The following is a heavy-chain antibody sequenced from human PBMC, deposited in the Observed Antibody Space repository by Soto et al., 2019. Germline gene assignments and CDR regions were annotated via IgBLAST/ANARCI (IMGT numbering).Heavy chain of an antibody. Sequence: VASVKVSCKASGYSFTNNDVSWVRQATGQGLEWMGWMNPGSGDTGYVQKFQGRVTMTRDISTATAYMELSSLRSDDTAIYYCARMATFGSLNWFDPWGQGTLVTVSS. D-gene: IGHD3-16*01. J-gene: IGHJ5*02. V-gene: IGHV1-8*01. CDR2: MNPGSGDT. CDR1: GYSFTNND. CDR3: ARMATFGSLNWFDP.